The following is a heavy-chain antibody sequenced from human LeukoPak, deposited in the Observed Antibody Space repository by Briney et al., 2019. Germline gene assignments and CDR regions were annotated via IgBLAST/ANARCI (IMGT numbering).Heavy chain of an antibody. J-gene: IGHJ4*02. CDR1: GFTFSNAW. V-gene: IGHV3-15*01. D-gene: IGHD3-22*01. CDR2: IKSKTDGGTT. Sequence: GGSLRLSCAASGFTFSNAWMSWVRQAPGKGLEWVGRIKSKTDGGTTDCAAPVKGRFTISRDDSKNTLYLQMNSLKTEDTAVYYCTTEPRITMIVVVTGGGHDYWGQGTLVTVSS. CDR3: TTEPRITMIVVVTGGGHDY.